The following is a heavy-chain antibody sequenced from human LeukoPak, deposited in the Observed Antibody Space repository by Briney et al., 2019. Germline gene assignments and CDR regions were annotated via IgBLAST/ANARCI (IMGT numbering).Heavy chain of an antibody. V-gene: IGHV4-59*01. CDR3: ARASGDFDY. Sequence: PSETLSLTCTVSGGSISSYYWSWIRQPPGKGLEWIGYIYYSGSTNYNPSLKSRVTISVDTSKNQFSLKLSSVTAADTVVYYCARASGDFDYWGQGTLVTVSS. CDR2: IYYSGST. J-gene: IGHJ4*02. D-gene: IGHD6-25*01. CDR1: GGSISSYY.